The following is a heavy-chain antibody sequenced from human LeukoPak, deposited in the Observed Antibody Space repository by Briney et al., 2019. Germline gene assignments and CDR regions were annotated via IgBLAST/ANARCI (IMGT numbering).Heavy chain of an antibody. J-gene: IGHJ4*02. CDR1: GYTFTNYG. Sequence: ASVKVSCKASGYTFTNYGISWVRQAPGQGLEWMAWISAYNGNTNYAPRLQGRVTMTTDASTSTAYMDLTNLRSDDTAVYYCVRALAAGRDDYWDQGTLVTVSS. D-gene: IGHD6-13*01. V-gene: IGHV1-18*04. CDR2: ISAYNGNT. CDR3: VRALAAGRDDY.